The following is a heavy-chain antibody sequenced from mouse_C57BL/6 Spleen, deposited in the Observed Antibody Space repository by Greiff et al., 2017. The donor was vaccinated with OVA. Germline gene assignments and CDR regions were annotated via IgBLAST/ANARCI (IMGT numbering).Heavy chain of an antibody. J-gene: IGHJ2*01. Sequence: QVQLQQSGAELARPGASVKLSCKASGYTFTSYGISWVKQRTGQGLEWIGEIYPRSGNTYYNEKFKGKATLTADKSSSTAYMELRSLTSEDSAVYFCARFRITTVVAPLDYWGKGTTLTVSS. CDR1: GYTFTSYG. V-gene: IGHV1-81*01. D-gene: IGHD1-1*01. CDR3: ARFRITTVVAPLDY. CDR2: IYPRSGNT.